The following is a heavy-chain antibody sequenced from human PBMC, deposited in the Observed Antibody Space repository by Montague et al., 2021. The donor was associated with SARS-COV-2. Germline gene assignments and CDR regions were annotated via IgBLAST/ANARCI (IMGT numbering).Heavy chain of an antibody. V-gene: IGHV4-59*01. J-gene: IGHJ6*02. Sequence: SETLSLTCTVSGGSTSSYYWSWIRQPPGKGLEWIGYIYYSGSTNYNPSXXSRVTISVDTSKKQFSLKLSSVTAADTAVYYCARAGRVRFLEYGMDVWGQGTTVTVSS. CDR2: IYYSGST. CDR3: ARAGRVRFLEYGMDV. CDR1: GGSTSSYY. D-gene: IGHD3-3*01.